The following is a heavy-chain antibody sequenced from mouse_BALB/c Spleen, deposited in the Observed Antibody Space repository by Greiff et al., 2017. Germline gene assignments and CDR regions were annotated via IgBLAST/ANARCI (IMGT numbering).Heavy chain of an antibody. CDR1: GFTIKDYY. CDR3: DGWGRALDY. V-gene: IGHV14-1*02. J-gene: IGHJ2*01. CDR2: IDPENGNT. Sequence: EVQLQQSGAGLVRPGALVKLSCKASGFTIKDYYMHWVKKRPEQGLEWIGWIDPENGNTIYDPNFQGKVSITADTSANTAYLQLSSLTSEDTAVCYCDGWGRALDYWGQGTPLTVSS. D-gene: IGHD3-3*01.